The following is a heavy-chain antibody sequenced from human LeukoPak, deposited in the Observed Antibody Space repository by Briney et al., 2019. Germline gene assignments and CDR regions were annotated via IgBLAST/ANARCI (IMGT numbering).Heavy chain of an antibody. V-gene: IGHV3-64D*06. CDR2: ISSNGGST. J-gene: IGHJ4*02. Sequence: GGSLRPSCSASGFTFSSYAMHWVRQAPGKGLEYVSAISSNGGSTYYADSVKGRFTISRDNSKNTLYLQMSSLRAEDTAVYYCHCGYDPPGNYWGQGTLVTVSS. CDR3: HCGYDPPGNY. CDR1: GFTFSSYA. D-gene: IGHD5-12*01.